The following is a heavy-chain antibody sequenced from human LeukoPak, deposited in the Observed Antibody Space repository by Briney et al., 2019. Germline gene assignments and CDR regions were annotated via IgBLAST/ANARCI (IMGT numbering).Heavy chain of an antibody. CDR1: GGSISSGSYY. V-gene: IGHV4-61*02. Sequence: SETLSLTCTVSGGSISSGSYYWSWIRQPAGKGLEWIGRIYTSGSTNYNPSLKSRVTISVDTSKNQFSLKLSSVTAADTAVYYCARAHKGAYSSGWYPYFDYWGQGALVTVSS. CDR2: IYTSGST. CDR3: ARAHKGAYSSGWYPYFDY. J-gene: IGHJ4*02. D-gene: IGHD6-19*01.